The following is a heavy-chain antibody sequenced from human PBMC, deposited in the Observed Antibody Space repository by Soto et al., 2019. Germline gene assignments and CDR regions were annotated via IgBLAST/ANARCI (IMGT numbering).Heavy chain of an antibody. CDR2: IYHSGST. Sequence: SETLSLTCAVSGGSISSGGYSWSWIRQPPGKGLEWIGYIYHSGSTYYNPSLKSRVTISVDRSKNQFSLKLSSVTAADTAVYYCARGAGTTSVWFDPWGQGTLVTVSS. CDR3: ARGAGTTSVWFDP. J-gene: IGHJ5*02. D-gene: IGHD1-7*01. V-gene: IGHV4-30-2*01. CDR1: GGSISSGGYS.